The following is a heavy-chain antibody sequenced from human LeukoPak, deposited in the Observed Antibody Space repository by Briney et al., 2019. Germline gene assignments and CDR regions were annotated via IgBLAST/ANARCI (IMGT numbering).Heavy chain of an antibody. V-gene: IGHV1-8*03. CDR1: GYTFTGYY. CDR2: MNPNSGNT. Sequence: GASVKVSCKASGYTFTGYYMHWVRQATGQGLEWMGWMNPNSGNTGYAQKFQGRVTITRNTSISTAYMELSSLGSEDTAVYYCVVVAATPLPGWFDPWGQGTLVTVSS. CDR3: VVVAATPLPGWFDP. J-gene: IGHJ5*02. D-gene: IGHD2-15*01.